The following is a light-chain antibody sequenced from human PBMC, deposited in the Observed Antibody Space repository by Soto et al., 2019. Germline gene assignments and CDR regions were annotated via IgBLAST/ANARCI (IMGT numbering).Light chain of an antibody. CDR1: QGISTH. CDR3: QQLAGFPIT. J-gene: IGKJ5*01. V-gene: IGKV1-9*01. CDR2: GAS. Sequence: DIHLTQSPSFLSASVGDRVTITCRASQGISTHLAWYQQKPGKTPTLLIYGASTLQTGVPSRFSGSAFGTEFTLTISSLQPEDFATYYCQQLAGFPITFGQGTRLEIK.